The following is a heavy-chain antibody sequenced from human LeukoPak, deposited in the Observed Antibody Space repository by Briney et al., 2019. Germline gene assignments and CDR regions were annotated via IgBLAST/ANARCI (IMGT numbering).Heavy chain of an antibody. J-gene: IGHJ1*01. D-gene: IGHD5-24*01. Sequence: SETLSLTCTVSGGSISSGGYYWSWIRQHPGKGLEWIGYIYYSGSTYYNPSLKSRVTISVDTSKNQFSLKLSSVTAADTAVYYCARGPRWDGVHRNRYFQHWGQGTLVTVSS. V-gene: IGHV4-31*03. CDR1: GGSISSGGYY. CDR2: IYYSGST. CDR3: ARGPRWDGVHRNRYFQH.